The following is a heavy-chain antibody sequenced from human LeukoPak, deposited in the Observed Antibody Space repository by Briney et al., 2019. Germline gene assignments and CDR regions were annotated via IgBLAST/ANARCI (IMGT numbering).Heavy chain of an antibody. D-gene: IGHD6-19*01. CDR3: ARDPEAVAGLAFDI. Sequence: GASVKVSCKASGFTFTGYYIHWVRQAPGQGLEWMGWINANSGDTIYTQKFQGRVTVTRDTSISAAYMELSMLTFDDTAVYYCARDPEAVAGLAFDIWGQGTMVTVSS. V-gene: IGHV1-2*02. CDR2: INANSGDT. J-gene: IGHJ3*02. CDR1: GFTFTGYY.